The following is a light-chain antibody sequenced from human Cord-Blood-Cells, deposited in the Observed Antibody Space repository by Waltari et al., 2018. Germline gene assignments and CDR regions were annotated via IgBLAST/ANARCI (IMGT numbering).Light chain of an antibody. J-gene: IGLJ2*01. Sequence: SYVLTQPPSVSVAPGQTARITCGGNNIGSKSVHCYQQKPGQAPVLVVYDDSDRPSGFPERFSGSKSGNTATLTVSRVEAGDEADYYCQVWDSRSDHVVFGGGTKLTVL. CDR2: DDS. CDR3: QVWDSRSDHVV. CDR1: NIGSKS. V-gene: IGLV3-21*02.